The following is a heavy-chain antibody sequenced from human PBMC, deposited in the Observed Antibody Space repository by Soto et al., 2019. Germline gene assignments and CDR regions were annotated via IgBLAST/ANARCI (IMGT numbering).Heavy chain of an antibody. CDR2: SNPNSGGT. CDR3: ARDPGIWSSSSFRYMDV. D-gene: IGHD6-6*01. Sequence: ASVKVSCKASGYTFTGYYMHWVRQAPGQGLEWMGWSNPNSGGTNYAQKFQGGVTMTRDMSISTGYMELSRLRSDDTAVYYCARDPGIWSSSSFRYMDVWGKGTTVTVSS. V-gene: IGHV1-2*02. J-gene: IGHJ6*03. CDR1: GYTFTGYY.